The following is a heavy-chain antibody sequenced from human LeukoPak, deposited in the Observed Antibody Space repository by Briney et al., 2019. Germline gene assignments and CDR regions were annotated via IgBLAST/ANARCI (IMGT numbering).Heavy chain of an antibody. Sequence: PSETLSLTCVVSNGSLSGYFWSWIRQHPGKGLEWIGYIYYSGSTYYNPSLKSRVAISVDTSKNQFSLTVSSVTAADTAVYYCTRDVPRSSGYPDNWGQGTLVTVSS. D-gene: IGHD3-22*01. CDR3: TRDVPRSSGYPDN. V-gene: IGHV4-59*12. J-gene: IGHJ4*02. CDR1: NGSLSGYF. CDR2: IYYSGST.